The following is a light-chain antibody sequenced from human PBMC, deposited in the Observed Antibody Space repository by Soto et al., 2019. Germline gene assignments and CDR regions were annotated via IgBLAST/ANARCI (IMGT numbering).Light chain of an antibody. CDR2: RAS. CDR3: QQYHNWPPFT. V-gene: IGKV3-15*01. Sequence: EIVMTQSPATLSVSPGERATLSCRASQSVSSNLAWYQQKPGQAPRLLIYRASTRATGIPDRFSGSGSGTEFTLTISSLQSEDFALYYCQQYHNWPPFTFGPGTKVDIK. CDR1: QSVSSN. J-gene: IGKJ3*01.